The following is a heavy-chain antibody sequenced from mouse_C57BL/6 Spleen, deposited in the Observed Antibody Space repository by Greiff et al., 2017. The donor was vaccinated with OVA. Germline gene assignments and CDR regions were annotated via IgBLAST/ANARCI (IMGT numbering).Heavy chain of an antibody. D-gene: IGHD1-1*01. CDR2: ISYDGSN. CDR3: ARDGVYYYGSSFDV. CDR1: GYSITSGYY. Sequence: EVQLQESGPGLVKPSQSLSLTCSVTGYSITSGYYWNWIRQFPGNKLEWMGYISYDGSNNYNPSLKNRISITRDTSKNQFFLKLNSVTTEDTATYYCARDGVYYYGSSFDVWGTGTTVTVSS. V-gene: IGHV3-6*01. J-gene: IGHJ1*03.